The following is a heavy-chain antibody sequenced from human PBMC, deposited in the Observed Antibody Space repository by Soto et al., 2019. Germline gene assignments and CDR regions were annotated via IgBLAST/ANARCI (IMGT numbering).Heavy chain of an antibody. CDR2: ISSSSSYI. Sequence: GSLRLSCAASGFTFSSYSMNWVRQAPGKGLEWVSSISSSSSYIYYADSVKGRFTISRDNAKNSLYLQMNSLRAEDTAVYYCARCLAVAGKGPQDYWGQGTLVTVSS. V-gene: IGHV3-21*04. D-gene: IGHD6-19*01. CDR3: ARCLAVAGKGPQDY. CDR1: GFTFSSYS. J-gene: IGHJ4*02.